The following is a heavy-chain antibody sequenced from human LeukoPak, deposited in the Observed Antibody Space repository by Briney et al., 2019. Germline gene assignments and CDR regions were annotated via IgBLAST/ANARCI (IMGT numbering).Heavy chain of an antibody. CDR2: IRYDGSNN. CDR1: GFTFRTYG. CDR3: AKNVYGDSFDYYYMDV. V-gene: IGHV3-30*02. D-gene: IGHD4-17*01. J-gene: IGHJ6*03. Sequence: PGGSLRLSCAASGFTFRTYGMHWVRQAPGKGLEWVAFIRYDGSNNYYADSAKGRFTISRDSSKNTLYLQMNSLRAEDTAVYFCAKNVYGDSFDYYYMDVWGKGTTVTISS.